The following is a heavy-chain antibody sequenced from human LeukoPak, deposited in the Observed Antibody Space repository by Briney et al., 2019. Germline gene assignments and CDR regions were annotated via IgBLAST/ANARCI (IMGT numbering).Heavy chain of an antibody. CDR2: IYYSGST. CDR3: ARDDTMILGWFDP. V-gene: IGHV4-39*07. D-gene: IGHD3-22*01. Sequence: PSETLSLTCTVSGGSISSSSYYWGWIRQPPGKGLEWIGSIYYSGSTYYNPSLESRVTISVDTSKNQFSLKLNSVTAADTAVYYCARDDTMILGWFDPWGQGTLVTVSS. J-gene: IGHJ5*02. CDR1: GGSISSSSYY.